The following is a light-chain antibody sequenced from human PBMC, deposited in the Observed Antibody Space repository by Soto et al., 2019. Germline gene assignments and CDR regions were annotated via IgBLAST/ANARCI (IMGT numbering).Light chain of an antibody. CDR2: DVN. V-gene: IGLV2-11*01. CDR3: CSYAGSDTSV. Sequence: QSALTQPRSVSGSPGQSVTISCTGTSSDVGGYEYVSWYQQDQGKAPQLMIYDVNKRPSGVPDRFSGSKSGNTASLTISGLQAEDETDYYCCSYAGSDTSVFGGGTKLTVL. CDR1: SSDVGGYEY. J-gene: IGLJ3*02.